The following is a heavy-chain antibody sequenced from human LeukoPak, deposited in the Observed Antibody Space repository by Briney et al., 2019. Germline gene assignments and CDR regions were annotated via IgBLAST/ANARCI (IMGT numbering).Heavy chain of an antibody. V-gene: IGHV4-30-4*01. CDR1: GGSLSSGDYY. Sequence: SETLSLTCTVSGGSLSSGDYYWGWLRQPPGTGLEWLGYIYYSGSTYDDPSLKRRTTLTVDTSKNQFSLKLSSVTAAETAVYYCARSRFRVSETYSYWFDPWGQGTLVTVSP. J-gene: IGHJ5*02. CDR3: ARSRFRVSETYSYWFDP. CDR2: IYYSGST. D-gene: IGHD3-10*01.